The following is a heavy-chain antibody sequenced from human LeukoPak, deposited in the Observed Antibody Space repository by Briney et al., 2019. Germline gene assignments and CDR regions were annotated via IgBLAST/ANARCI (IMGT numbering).Heavy chain of an antibody. CDR2: IAYDGSNK. CDR1: GFSISSYG. J-gene: IGHJ4*02. Sequence: KSLRLSCGAAGFSISSYGMHWVRHDLGEELEWVAVIAYDGSNKYYADSVKGRFTISRDNSKNTLSLQINSLRPEDTAVYYCAKVVRWLDPDFDYWGQGTLVTVSP. V-gene: IGHV3-30*18. D-gene: IGHD6-19*01. CDR3: AKVVRWLDPDFDY.